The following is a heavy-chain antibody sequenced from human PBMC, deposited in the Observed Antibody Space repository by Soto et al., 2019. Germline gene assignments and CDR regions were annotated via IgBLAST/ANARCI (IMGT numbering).Heavy chain of an antibody. CDR2: INAGNGST. Sequence: ASVKVSCKASGYTFTSYAMHWVRQAPGQRLEWMGWINAGNGSTKYSQKFQGRVTITRDTSASTAYMELSSLRSEDTAVYYCARRRGSDFWSGDYGLSGYYGMDVWGQGTTVTVSS. CDR3: ARRRGSDFWSGDYGLSGYYGMDV. CDR1: GYTFTSYA. J-gene: IGHJ6*02. D-gene: IGHD3-3*01. V-gene: IGHV1-3*01.